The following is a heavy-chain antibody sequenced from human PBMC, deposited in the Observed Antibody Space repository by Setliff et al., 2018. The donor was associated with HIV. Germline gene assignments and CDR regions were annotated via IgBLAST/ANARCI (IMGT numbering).Heavy chain of an antibody. D-gene: IGHD3-10*01. CDR1: GGSIRNIDYY. CDR3: ARHDITLVRGASGGRPDWHAFDM. Sequence: PSETLSLTCTVSGGSIRNIDYYWGWIRQPPGKGLEWIGTVYYSGSTYYNNSVKGRVTISVDRSKNQFSLKLSSVTAADTAGYYCARHDITLVRGASGGRPDWHAFDMWGQGTMVTVSS. CDR2: VYYSGST. V-gene: IGHV4-39*01. J-gene: IGHJ3*02.